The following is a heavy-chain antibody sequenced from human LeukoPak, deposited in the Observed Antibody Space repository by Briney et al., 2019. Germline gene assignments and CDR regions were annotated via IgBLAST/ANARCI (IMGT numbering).Heavy chain of an antibody. Sequence: GGSLRLSCAASGFTFSSYAMHWVRQAPGKGLEWVAVIRFDGTNKYYADSVKGRFTISRDNSKNMLYLQMNSVRPEDTALDYCARDRRYMDVWGKGTTVTVSS. CDR2: IRFDGTNK. CDR3: ARDRRYMDV. V-gene: IGHV3-30*02. CDR1: GFTFSSYA. J-gene: IGHJ6*03.